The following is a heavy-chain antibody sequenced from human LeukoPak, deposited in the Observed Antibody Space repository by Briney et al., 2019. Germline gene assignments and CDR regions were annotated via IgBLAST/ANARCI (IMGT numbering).Heavy chain of an antibody. CDR2: IKEDGSEK. Sequence: GGSLRLSCVAPGFTFKSYWMIWVRQAPGKGLEWVANIKEDGSEKHYVDSVKGRFIISRDNAKNSLYLQMNSLRAEDTAVYYCAKYEMDGWGQGTTVIVSS. D-gene: IGHD3-3*01. CDR1: GFTFKSYW. V-gene: IGHV3-7*01. CDR3: AKYEMDG. J-gene: IGHJ6*02.